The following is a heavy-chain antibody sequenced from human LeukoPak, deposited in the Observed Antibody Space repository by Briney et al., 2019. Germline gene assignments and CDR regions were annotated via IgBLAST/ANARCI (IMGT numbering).Heavy chain of an antibody. CDR1: GDSIISSSYF. V-gene: IGHV4-39*01. Sequence: HSEAPSLTCTVPGDSIISSSYFWGWIRHPPGKGLEWIGSIYHSGSTYYNPSLKSRVTMSVDTSKNQFSLKLSSVTAADTAVYYCARLSLGRSVLMVYRFDYWGQGTLVIVSS. CDR2: IYHSGST. D-gene: IGHD2-8*01. CDR3: ARLSLGRSVLMVYRFDY. J-gene: IGHJ4*02.